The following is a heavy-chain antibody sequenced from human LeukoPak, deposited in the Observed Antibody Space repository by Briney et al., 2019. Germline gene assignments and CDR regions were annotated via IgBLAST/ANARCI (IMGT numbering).Heavy chain of an antibody. V-gene: IGHV1-2*02. Sequence: GASVKVSCKASGYTFTGYYMHWVRQAPGQGLEWMGWINPNSGGTNYAQKFQGRVTMTRDTSISTAYMELSRLRSDDTAVYYCARDPYYDILTGYSPPDVYYYYGMDVWGQGTTVTVSS. CDR3: ARDPYYDILTGYSPPDVYYYYGMDV. D-gene: IGHD3-9*01. CDR2: INPNSGGT. CDR1: GYTFTGYY. J-gene: IGHJ6*02.